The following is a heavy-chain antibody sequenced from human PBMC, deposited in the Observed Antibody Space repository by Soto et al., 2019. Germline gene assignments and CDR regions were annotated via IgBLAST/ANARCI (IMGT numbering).Heavy chain of an antibody. V-gene: IGHV3-9*01. CDR1: GFMFEDYA. J-gene: IGHJ1*01. Sequence: PGGSLRLSCAVSGFMFEDYAMHWVRQAPGKGLEWVSGINRNGVNKGYADSVQGRFTISRDNAKKSLYLQMNYLRPEDTALYFCAKDVDRLGALWGYFQNWGQGTVVTVSS. CDR3: AKDVDRLGALWGYFQN. CDR2: INRNGVNK. D-gene: IGHD3-16*01.